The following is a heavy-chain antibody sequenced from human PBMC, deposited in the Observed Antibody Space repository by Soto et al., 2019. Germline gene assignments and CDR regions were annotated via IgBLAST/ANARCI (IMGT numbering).Heavy chain of an antibody. V-gene: IGHV3-66*01. CDR2: IYSGGST. J-gene: IGHJ4*02. CDR1: GFTVSSNY. CDR3: ATEKILIQWLFNY. Sequence: QPGGSLRLSCAASGFTVSSNYMSWVRQAPGKGLEWVSVIYSGGSTYYADSVKGRFIISRDDSKNTLFLQMNSLRAEDTAGYYCATEKILIQWLFNYWGQGTLVTVYS. D-gene: IGHD2-8*01.